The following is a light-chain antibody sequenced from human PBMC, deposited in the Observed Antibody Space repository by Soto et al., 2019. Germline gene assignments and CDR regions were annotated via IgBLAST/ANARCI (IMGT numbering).Light chain of an antibody. CDR1: QSISSW. CDR3: QQYNSYSPLT. V-gene: IGKV1-5*03. Sequence: DIQMTQSPSTLSASVGDRVTITCRASQSISSWLAWYQQKPGKAPKLLIYKASSLESGFPSRFSGSGSGTEFTLTISRLQPYDFATYYCQQYNSYSPLTFGGGTKVEIK. J-gene: IGKJ4*01. CDR2: KAS.